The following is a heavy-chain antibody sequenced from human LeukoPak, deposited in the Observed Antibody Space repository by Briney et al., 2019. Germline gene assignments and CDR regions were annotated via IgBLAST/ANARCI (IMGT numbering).Heavy chain of an antibody. CDR1: GGTFSSYA. CDR3: ARSEGIIAVAEGNWFDP. CDR2: IIPILGIA. Sequence: ASVTVSCKASGGTFSSYAISWVRQAPGQGLEWMGRIIPILGIANYAQKFQGRVTITADKSTSTAYMELSSLRSEDTAVYYCARSEGIIAVAEGNWFDPWGQGTLVTVSS. V-gene: IGHV1-69*04. J-gene: IGHJ5*02. D-gene: IGHD6-19*01.